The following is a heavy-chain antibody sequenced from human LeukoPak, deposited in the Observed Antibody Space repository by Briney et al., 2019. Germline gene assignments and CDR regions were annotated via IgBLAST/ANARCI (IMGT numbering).Heavy chain of an antibody. V-gene: IGHV4-59*01. CDR2: IYYSGST. D-gene: IGHD6-13*01. CDR1: GGSISSYY. CDR3: ARGVHIAAAQYGY. Sequence: PSEALSLTCTVSGGSISSYYWSWIRQPPGKGLEWIGYIYYSGSTNYNPSLKSRVTISVDTSKNQFSLKLSSVTAADTAVYYCARGVHIAAAQYGYWGQGTLVSVSS. J-gene: IGHJ4*02.